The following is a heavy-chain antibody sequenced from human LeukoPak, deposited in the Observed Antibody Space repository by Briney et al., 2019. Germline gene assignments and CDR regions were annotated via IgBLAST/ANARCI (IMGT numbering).Heavy chain of an antibody. CDR2: IKEDGSEK. CDR3: ACLGHCSGGG. J-gene: IGHJ4*02. V-gene: IGHV3-7*01. D-gene: IGHD2-15*01. Sequence: GGSLRLSCAASGFSFSNYWMSWVRQAPGKGLEWVANIKEDGSEKNYVDSVKGRFTISRDNAKNSLDPQMNSLRVEDTAVYYCACLGHCSGGGWGQGTLVTVSS. CDR1: GFSFSNYW.